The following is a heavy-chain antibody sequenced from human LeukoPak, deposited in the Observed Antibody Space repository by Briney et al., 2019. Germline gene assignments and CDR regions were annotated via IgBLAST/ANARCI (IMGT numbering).Heavy chain of an antibody. CDR1: GFTSSSYW. J-gene: IGHJ3*02. D-gene: IGHD4-17*01. Sequence: GGSLRLSCAASGFTSSSYWMSWVRQAPGKGLEWVANIKQDGSEKYYVDSVKGRFTISRDNAKNSLCLQMNSLRAEDTAVYYCARANPGYGDYVFDAFDIWGQGTMVTVSS. V-gene: IGHV3-7*03. CDR3: ARANPGYGDYVFDAFDI. CDR2: IKQDGSEK.